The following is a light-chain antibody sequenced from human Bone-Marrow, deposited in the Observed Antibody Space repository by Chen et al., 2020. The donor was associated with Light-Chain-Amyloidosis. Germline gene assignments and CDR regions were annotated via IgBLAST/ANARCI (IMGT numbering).Light chain of an antibody. CDR3: QQSYSSPT. V-gene: IGKV1-39*01. Sequence: DIHMTQAPSSLSVSVGGRVTITCRTSQNIMSSLSWYQQKPGQAPKLLIYTASTLQSGVPSRFSCSGSGTDFTLTITSVQPDDFATYYCQQSYSSPTFGGGTKVEIK. CDR2: TAS. CDR1: QNIMSS. J-gene: IGKJ4*01.